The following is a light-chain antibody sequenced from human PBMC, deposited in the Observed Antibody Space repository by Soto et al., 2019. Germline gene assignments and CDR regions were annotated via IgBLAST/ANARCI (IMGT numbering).Light chain of an antibody. Sequence: QSVLTQPASVSGSPGQSIIISCTGTSSDIGGYNYVSWYQQHPGKAPKLMTYDVSARPSGLSNRFSGSKSGNTASLTISGLQAEDEADYYCSSFSTTTTLVFGTGTKLTVL. CDR1: SSDIGGYNY. CDR3: SSFSTTTTLV. J-gene: IGLJ1*01. V-gene: IGLV2-14*03. CDR2: DVS.